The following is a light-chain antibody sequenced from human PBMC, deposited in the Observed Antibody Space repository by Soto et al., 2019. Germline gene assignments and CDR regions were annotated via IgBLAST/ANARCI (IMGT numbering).Light chain of an antibody. CDR1: QSLLHSNGYNY. J-gene: IGKJ3*01. V-gene: IGKV2-28*01. Sequence: DIVMTQSPLSLPVTPGEPASISCRSSQSLLHSNGYNYVDWYLQKPGQSPQLVIYLGSNRASGVPDRLSGSGSGTDFTLNISRVEAEDVGVYYCMQVLHTPFTFGPGTRVDFK. CDR3: MQVLHTPFT. CDR2: LGS.